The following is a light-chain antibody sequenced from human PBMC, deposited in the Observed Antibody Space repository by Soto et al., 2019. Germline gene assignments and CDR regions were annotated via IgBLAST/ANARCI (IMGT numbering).Light chain of an antibody. CDR2: GVS. CDR1: RGISNY. Sequence: IQVTQSPSSLSASVGDRVTVTCRASRGISNYLAWYQQKPGKAPHLLIYGVSFLQSGVPSRFSGSGSGTDYTLTISSLQTEDAATYYCQQLNVYPLTFGGGTKVDIK. V-gene: IGKV1-9*01. J-gene: IGKJ4*01. CDR3: QQLNVYPLT.